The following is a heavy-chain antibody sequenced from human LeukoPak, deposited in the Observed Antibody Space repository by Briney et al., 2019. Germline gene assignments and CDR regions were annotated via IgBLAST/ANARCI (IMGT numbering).Heavy chain of an antibody. J-gene: IGHJ4*02. CDR1: GYTFTSYY. D-gene: IGHD6-13*01. CDR2: INPSGGST. Sequence: VASVTVSCKASGYTFTSYYMHWVRQAPGQGLEWMGIINPSGGSTSYAQKFQGRVTMTRDTSTSTVYMELSSLRSEDTAVYYCARDLGYIAAAGTFDYWGQGTLVTVSS. V-gene: IGHV1-46*01. CDR3: ARDLGYIAAAGTFDY.